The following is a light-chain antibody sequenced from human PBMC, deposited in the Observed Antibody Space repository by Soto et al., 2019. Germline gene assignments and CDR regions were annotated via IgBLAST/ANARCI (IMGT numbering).Light chain of an antibody. V-gene: IGLV2-14*01. J-gene: IGLJ1*01. Sequence: QSALTQPASVSGAPGQSITISCTGTNSDLNYVSWHQQHPGKAPKLMIYEVSNRPSGVSNRFSGSKSGNTASLTISGLQAEVEADYYCSSSTSRTTFVFGTGTKLTVL. CDR3: SSSTSRTTFV. CDR2: EVS. CDR1: NSDLNY.